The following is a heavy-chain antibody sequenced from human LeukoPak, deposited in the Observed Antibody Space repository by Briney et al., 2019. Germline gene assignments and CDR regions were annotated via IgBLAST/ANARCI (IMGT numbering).Heavy chain of an antibody. V-gene: IGHV4-34*01. CDR2: INHSGST. J-gene: IGHJ6*03. Sequence: SSETLSLTCAVYGGSFSGYYWSWIRQPPGKGLEWIGEINHSGSTNYNPSLKSRVTISVDTSKNQFSLKLSSVTAADTAVYYCARHYYGSGSYYYYYYMDVWGKGTTVTISS. D-gene: IGHD3-10*01. CDR1: GGSFSGYY. CDR3: ARHYYGSGSYYYYYYMDV.